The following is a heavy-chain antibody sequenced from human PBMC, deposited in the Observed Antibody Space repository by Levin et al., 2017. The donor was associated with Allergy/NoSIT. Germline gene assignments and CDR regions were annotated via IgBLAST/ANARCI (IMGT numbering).Heavy chain of an antibody. CDR3: AKDPAYSSSSLAYFDY. J-gene: IGHJ4*02. Sequence: GESLKISCAASGFTFSSYGMHWVRQAPGKGLEWVAVISYDGSNKYYADSVKGRFTISRDNSKNTLYLQMNSLRAEDTAVYYCAKDPAYSSSSLAYFDYWGQGTLVTVSS. CDR1: GFTFSSYG. V-gene: IGHV3-30*18. D-gene: IGHD6-6*01. CDR2: ISYDGSNK.